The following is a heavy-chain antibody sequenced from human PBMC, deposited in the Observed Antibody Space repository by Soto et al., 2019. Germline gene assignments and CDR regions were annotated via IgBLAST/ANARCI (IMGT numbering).Heavy chain of an antibody. CDR2: INAGNGNT. J-gene: IGHJ4*02. CDR1: GYTFTSYA. D-gene: IGHD3-10*01. CDR3: ARVLMREVIHGFDY. V-gene: IGHV1-3*01. Sequence: QVQLVQSGAAVKKPAASVKVSCKASGYTFTSYAMHWVRQAPGQRLEWRGWINAGNGNTKYSQKYHDRVTITRDTSASTAYMELSSLRSEDTAVYYCARVLMREVIHGFDYWGQGTLVSVSS.